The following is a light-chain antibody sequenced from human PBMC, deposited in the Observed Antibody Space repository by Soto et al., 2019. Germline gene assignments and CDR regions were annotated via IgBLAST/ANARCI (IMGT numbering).Light chain of an antibody. J-gene: IGKJ1*01. CDR1: QSVLHSSNNKNY. V-gene: IGKV4-1*01. Sequence: DIVMTQSPDSLAVSLGERATINCRSSQSVLHSSNNKNYLAWYQQKPGQPPKLLLYWASTRESGVPDRFSGSGSGTDFTLTISSLQAEDAAVYYCQQYYSPLRTFGQGTKVEIK. CDR3: QQYYSPLRT. CDR2: WAS.